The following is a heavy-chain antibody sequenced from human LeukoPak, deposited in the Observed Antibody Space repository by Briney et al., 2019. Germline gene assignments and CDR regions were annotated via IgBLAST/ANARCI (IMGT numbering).Heavy chain of an antibody. CDR2: IRTKDYGGTT. CDR1: GFTFGDYA. CDR3: TRGKGDQGWY. Sequence: PGGSLRLSCTASGFTFGDYAMSWFRQAPGKGLEWVSFIRTKDYGGTTEYAASAKGRFTMSRDDSKSIAYLQMNSLKTEDTAVYYCTRGKGDQGWYWGQGTLVTVSS. D-gene: IGHD2-2*01. J-gene: IGHJ4*02. V-gene: IGHV3-49*03.